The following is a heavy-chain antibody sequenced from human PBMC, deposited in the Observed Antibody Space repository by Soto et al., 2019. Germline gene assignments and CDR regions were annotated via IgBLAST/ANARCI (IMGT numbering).Heavy chain of an antibody. D-gene: IGHD3-16*01. Sequence: PSETLSLTCTVSGGSISSGDYYWSWIRQPPGKGLEWIGYIYYSGSTYYNPSLKSRVTISVDTSKNQFSLKLSSVTAADTAVYYCASTGPLGYYYYGMDVWGQGXTVTVSS. CDR2: IYYSGST. CDR3: ASTGPLGYYYYGMDV. V-gene: IGHV4-30-4*01. CDR1: GGSISSGDYY. J-gene: IGHJ6*02.